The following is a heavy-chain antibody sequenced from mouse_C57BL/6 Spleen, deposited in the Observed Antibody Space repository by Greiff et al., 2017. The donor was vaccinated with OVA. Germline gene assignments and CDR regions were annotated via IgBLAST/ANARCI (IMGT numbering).Heavy chain of an antibody. V-gene: IGHV1-59*01. J-gene: IGHJ2*01. CDR1: GYTFTSYW. CDR3: ARADDGYSFDY. CDR2: IDPSDSYT. Sequence: VQLQQPGAELVRPGTSVKLSCKASGYTFTSYWMHWVKQRPGQGLEWIGVIDPSDSYTNYNQKFKGKATLTVDTSSSTAYMQLSSLTSEDSAVDYCARADDGYSFDYWGQGTTLTVSS. D-gene: IGHD2-3*01.